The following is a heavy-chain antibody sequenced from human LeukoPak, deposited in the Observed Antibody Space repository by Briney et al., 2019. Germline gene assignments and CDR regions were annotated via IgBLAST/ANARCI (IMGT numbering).Heavy chain of an antibody. D-gene: IGHD2-21*02. CDR1: GGSISSYY. CDR2: IYYSGST. V-gene: IGHV4-59*12. CDR3: ARLSCGGDCSTGYFDY. J-gene: IGHJ4*02. Sequence: SETLSLTCTVSGGSISSYYWSWIRQPPGKGLEWIGYIYYSGSTNYNPSLKSRVTLSVDTSKNQFSLKLSSVTAADTAVYYCARLSCGGDCSTGYFDYWGQGTLVTVSS.